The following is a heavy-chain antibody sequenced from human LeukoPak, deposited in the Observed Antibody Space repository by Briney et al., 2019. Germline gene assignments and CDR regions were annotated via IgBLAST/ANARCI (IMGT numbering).Heavy chain of an antibody. Sequence: GGSLRLSCAASGFTFSSYGMHWVRQAPGKGLEWVAVIWYDGSNKYYADSVKGRFTISRDNAKNSLFLQLNSLRVEDTAVYYCSRGPLYEVPYYQHYYGLDVWGQGTTVAVSS. CDR1: GFTFSSYG. D-gene: IGHD2-2*02. J-gene: IGHJ6*02. CDR3: SRGPLYEVPYYQHYYGLDV. V-gene: IGHV3-33*01. CDR2: IWYDGSNK.